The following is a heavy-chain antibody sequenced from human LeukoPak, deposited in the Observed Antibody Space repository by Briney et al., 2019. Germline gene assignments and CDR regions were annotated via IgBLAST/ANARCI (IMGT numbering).Heavy chain of an antibody. CDR3: ARAGRGYSYGYDY. CDR2: INPNSGGT. V-gene: IGHV1-2*04. J-gene: IGHJ4*02. Sequence: ASAKVSCKASGYTFTGYYMHWVRQAPGQGLEWMGWINPNSGGTNYAQKFQGWVTMTRDTSISTAYMELSRLRSDDTAVYYCARAGRGYSYGYDYWGQGTLVTVSS. D-gene: IGHD5-18*01. CDR1: GYTFTGYY.